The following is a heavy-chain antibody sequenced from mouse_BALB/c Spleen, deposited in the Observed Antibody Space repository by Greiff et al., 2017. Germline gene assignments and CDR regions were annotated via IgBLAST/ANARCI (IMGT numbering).Heavy chain of an antibody. CDR3: ARGNYGSPHYYAMDY. Sequence: VQRVESGGGLVKPGGSLKLSCAASGFTFSSYAMSWVRQTPEKRLEWVASISSGGSTYYPDSVKGRFTISRDNARNILYLQMSSLRSEDTAMYYCARGNYGSPHYYAMDYWGQGTSVTVSS. V-gene: IGHV5-6-5*01. CDR1: GFTFSSYA. D-gene: IGHD1-1*01. J-gene: IGHJ4*01. CDR2: ISSGGST.